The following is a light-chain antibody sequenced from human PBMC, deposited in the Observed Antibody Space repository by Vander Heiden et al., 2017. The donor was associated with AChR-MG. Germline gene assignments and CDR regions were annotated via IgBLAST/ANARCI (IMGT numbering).Light chain of an antibody. CDR2: DND. Sequence: HSVMSLPLSVPAAPGQKVTISCSGSISNIGNKYVSWCQQLPGAAPKFLIYDNDKRPSGVPDRFSGSRSGTSATLGITGLQTGDEADYYCGTWDSSLSGWVFGGGTKLTVL. V-gene: IGLV1-51*01. CDR3: GTWDSSLSGWV. CDR1: ISNIGNKY. J-gene: IGLJ3*02.